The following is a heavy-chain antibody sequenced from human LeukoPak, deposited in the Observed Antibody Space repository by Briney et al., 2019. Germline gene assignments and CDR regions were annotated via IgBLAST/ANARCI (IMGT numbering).Heavy chain of an antibody. J-gene: IGHJ4*02. D-gene: IGHD3-10*01. CDR3: ARDWKGITMVRGVPGDY. CDR1: GYTFTSYY. V-gene: IGHV1-46*01. Sequence: GDSVKVSCKASGYTFTSYYMHWVRQAPGQGLEWMGIINPSGGSTSYAQKFQGRVTMTRDTSTSTVYMELSSLRSEDTAVYYCARDWKGITMVRGVPGDYWGQGTLVTVSS. CDR2: INPSGGST.